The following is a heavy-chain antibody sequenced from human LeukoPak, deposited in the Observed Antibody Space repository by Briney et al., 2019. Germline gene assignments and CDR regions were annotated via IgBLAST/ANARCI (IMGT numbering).Heavy chain of an antibody. CDR3: ARKGCVGDCYMPDH. Sequence: KFQGRVTMTRETSTSTAYMELKSLTSDDTAVYYCARKGCVGDCYMPDHWGQGTLVTVSS. V-gene: IGHV1-18*01. J-gene: IGHJ4*02. D-gene: IGHD2-21*02.